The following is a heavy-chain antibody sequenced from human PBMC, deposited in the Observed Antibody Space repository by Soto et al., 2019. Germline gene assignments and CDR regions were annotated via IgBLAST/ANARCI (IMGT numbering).Heavy chain of an antibody. CDR3: ANTFHDSSGYYGPAGFDS. CDR2: IDPSDSYT. J-gene: IGHJ5*01. V-gene: IGHV5-10-1*01. Sequence: GESLKISCKGSGYSFTSYWISWVRQMPGKGLEWMGRIDPSDSYTNYSPSFQGHVTISADKSISTAYLQWSSLKASDTAMYYCANTFHDSSGYYGPAGFDSWGQGSLVTVSS. D-gene: IGHD3-22*01. CDR1: GYSFTSYW.